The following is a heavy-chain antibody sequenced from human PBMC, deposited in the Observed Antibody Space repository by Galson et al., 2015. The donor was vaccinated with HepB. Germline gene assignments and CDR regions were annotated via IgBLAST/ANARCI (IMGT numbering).Heavy chain of an antibody. J-gene: IGHJ4*02. V-gene: IGHV1-69*13. D-gene: IGHD2-15*01. CDR3: ARDLGYCSGGSCYPRGNFDY. Sequence: SVKVSCKASGGTFSSYAISWVRQAPGQGLEWMGGIIPIFGTANYAQKFQGRVTITADESTSTAYMELSSLRSEDTAVYYCARDLGYCSGGSCYPRGNFDYWGQGTLVTVSS. CDR1: GGTFSSYA. CDR2: IIPIFGTA.